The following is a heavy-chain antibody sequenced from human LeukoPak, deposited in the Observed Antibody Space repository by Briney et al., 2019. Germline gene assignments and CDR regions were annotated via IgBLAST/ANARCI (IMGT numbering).Heavy chain of an antibody. CDR3: ARGRTDYRTSTWFDP. D-gene: IGHD4/OR15-4a*01. CDR2: IYPGDSDT. CDR1: GYSFPSYW. Sequence: GESLKISCKGSGYSFPSYWIGWVRQMPGKGLEWMGMIYPGDSDTKYSPSFQGQVTISADKSINTAYLQWSSLKASDTATYYCARGRTDYRTSTWFDPWGQGTLVTVSS. V-gene: IGHV5-51*01. J-gene: IGHJ5*02.